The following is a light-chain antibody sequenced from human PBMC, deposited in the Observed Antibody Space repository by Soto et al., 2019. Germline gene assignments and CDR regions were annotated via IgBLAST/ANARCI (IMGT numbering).Light chain of an antibody. CDR2: DAS. CDR1: QSISSW. CDR3: QQYNSYRWT. Sequence: DIQMTQSPSTLSASVGDRVTITCRASQSISSWLAWYQQKPGKAPKLLIYDASSLESGVPSRFGGSGSGTEFTLSISSRQPDDFASYYCQQYNSYRWTFGQGTKVEIK. J-gene: IGKJ1*01. V-gene: IGKV1-5*01.